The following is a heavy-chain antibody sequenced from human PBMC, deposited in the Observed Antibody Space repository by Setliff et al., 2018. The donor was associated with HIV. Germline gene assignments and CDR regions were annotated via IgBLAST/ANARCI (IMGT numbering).Heavy chain of an antibody. CDR1: GYSFTNYG. V-gene: IGHV1-18*01. D-gene: IGHD2-15*01. J-gene: IGHJ3*02. CDR3: ARDDVGYCSGGSCYHLFDTFDI. CDR2: ISSYNDNT. Sequence: EASVKVSCKASGYSFTNYGISRVRQAPGQGLEWMGWISSYNDNTNYALNLQGRVTMTTDTSTSTAYMELRSLRSDDTAVYYCARDDVGYCSGGSCYHLFDTFDIWGQGTVVTVS.